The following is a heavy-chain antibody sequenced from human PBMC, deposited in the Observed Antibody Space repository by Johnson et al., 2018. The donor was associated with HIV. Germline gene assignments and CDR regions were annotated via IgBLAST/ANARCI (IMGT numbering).Heavy chain of an antibody. V-gene: IGHV3-11*04. J-gene: IGHJ3*02. D-gene: IGHD3-10*01. Sequence: QVQLVESGGGLVKPGGSLRLSCAASGFTFSDYYMSWIRQAPGKGLEWVSYISSSGSTIYYADSVKGRFTISRDNAKNSLYLQMNSLRGEDTAVYYWAGEVDAQLGGGAGRSYAFDIWGQGTMVTVSS. CDR1: GFTFSDYY. CDR2: ISSSGSTI. CDR3: AGEVDAQLGGGAGRSYAFDI.